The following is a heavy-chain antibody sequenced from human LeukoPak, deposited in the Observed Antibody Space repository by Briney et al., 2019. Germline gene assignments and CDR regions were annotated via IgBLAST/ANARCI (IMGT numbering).Heavy chain of an antibody. V-gene: IGHV1-18*01. CDR1: GYSFTSNV. D-gene: IGHD3-16*01. J-gene: IGHJ4*02. CDR3: ARVRDYGGIGEDY. Sequence: ASVKVSCKASGYSFTSNVISWVRQAPGQGLEWMGWISAYNGNTNYAQRFQGRVTMTTDTSTSTAYMELRSLRSDDTAVYYCARVRDYGGIGEDYWGQGTLVTVSS. CDR2: ISAYNGNT.